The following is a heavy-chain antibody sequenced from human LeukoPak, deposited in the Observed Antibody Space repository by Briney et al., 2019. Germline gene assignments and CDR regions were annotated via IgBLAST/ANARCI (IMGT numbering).Heavy chain of an antibody. CDR2: INSDGSST. CDR3: ARVSDTVFDY. J-gene: IGHJ4*02. Sequence: GGSLRLSCAASGFTFSSYWMHWVRQPPGKGLVWVSRINSDGSSTSYAGSVKGRFTSSRDNAKNTLYLQMNSLRAEDTAVYYCARVSDTVFDYWGQGTLVTVSS. CDR1: GFTFSSYW. V-gene: IGHV3-74*01. D-gene: IGHD2-15*01.